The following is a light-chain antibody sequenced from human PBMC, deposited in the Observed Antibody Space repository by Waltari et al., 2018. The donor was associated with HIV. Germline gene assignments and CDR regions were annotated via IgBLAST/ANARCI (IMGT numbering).Light chain of an antibody. CDR2: QDT. Sequence: SYDLIQPPSVSVSPGQTARITCSGDKLGDKFASWYQQRAGQSPVFVIYQDTKRPSGIPERFSGSNSGNTATLTINGTQPMDEADYYCQAWDNKTGVFGPGTKVTVV. CDR1: KLGDKF. V-gene: IGLV3-1*01. J-gene: IGLJ1*01. CDR3: QAWDNKTGV.